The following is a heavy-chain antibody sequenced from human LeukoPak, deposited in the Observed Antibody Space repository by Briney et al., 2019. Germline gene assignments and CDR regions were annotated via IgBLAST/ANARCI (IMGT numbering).Heavy chain of an antibody. V-gene: IGHV4-34*01. Sequence: PSETLSLTCSVFGGSFSGYYCSWVRQPPGKGLEWIGEIYYNGSTNYNPSLKSRVTISVDTSKNQFSLKLSSVTEQDESVYICAIGGRHYLARLDPFDFWGQGTLVTVSS. CDR1: GGSFSGYY. CDR2: IYYNGST. J-gene: IGHJ4*02. D-gene: IGHD6-25*01. CDR3: AIGGRHYLARLDPFDF.